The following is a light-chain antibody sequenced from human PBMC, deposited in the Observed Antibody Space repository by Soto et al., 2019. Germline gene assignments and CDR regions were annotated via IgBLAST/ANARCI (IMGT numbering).Light chain of an antibody. V-gene: IGKV1-39*01. CDR1: QSISSH. CDR3: QQSHSMPLT. Sequence: DIQMTQSPSSLSVSVGDRVTITCRASQSISSHLNWYQQKPGKAPKLRIYVASSLQSGVPTRVSGSGFGTDFNLTISSLQPEDFATYYCQQSHSMPLTFGGGTKVDIK. CDR2: VAS. J-gene: IGKJ4*01.